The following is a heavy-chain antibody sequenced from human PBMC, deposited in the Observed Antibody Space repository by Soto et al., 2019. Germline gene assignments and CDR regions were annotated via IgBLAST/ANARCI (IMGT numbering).Heavy chain of an antibody. CDR1: EFTFNTYW. D-gene: IGHD6-19*01. CDR2: IKDDGREK. J-gene: IGHJ6*02. CDR3: ARDWGTPGRGSAVGYYYHYGMDV. Sequence: EVQLVESGGGLVQPGGSLRLSCLASEFTFNTYWMNWVRQAPGRGLEWVANIKDDGREKNYVDSVKGGFTISRDNAKNSLYLQMNSLGGEDTAVYFCARDWGTPGRGSAVGYYYHYGMDVWGQGTTVTVSS. V-gene: IGHV3-7*05.